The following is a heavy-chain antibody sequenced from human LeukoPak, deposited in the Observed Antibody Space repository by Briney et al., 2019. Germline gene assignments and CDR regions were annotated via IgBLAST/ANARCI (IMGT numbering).Heavy chain of an antibody. V-gene: IGHV5-51*01. CDR1: GYSFTSYW. D-gene: IGHD6-13*01. J-gene: IGHJ5*02. CDR3: ARHVNIAAAGDNWFDP. Sequence: GESLKISCQGSGYSFTSYWVGWVRQMPGKGLEWMGIIYPGDSDTRYSPSFQGQVTISADKSISTAYLQWSSLKASDTAMYYCARHVNIAAAGDNWFDPWGQGTLVTVSS. CDR2: IYPGDSDT.